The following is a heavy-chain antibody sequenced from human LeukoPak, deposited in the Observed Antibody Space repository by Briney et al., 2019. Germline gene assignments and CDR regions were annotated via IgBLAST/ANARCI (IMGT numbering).Heavy chain of an antibody. J-gene: IGHJ5*02. CDR3: ARGALYDYVWGSYRKTRGYNWFDP. Sequence: RASETLSLTCAVYGGSFSGYYWSWLRQPPGKGLEWVGEINHRGSTNYNPSLKSRVTISVDTSKNQFSLKLSSVTAADTAVYYCARGALYDYVWGSYRKTRGYNWFDPWGQGTLVTVSS. CDR2: INHRGST. D-gene: IGHD3-16*02. V-gene: IGHV4-34*01. CDR1: GGSFSGYY.